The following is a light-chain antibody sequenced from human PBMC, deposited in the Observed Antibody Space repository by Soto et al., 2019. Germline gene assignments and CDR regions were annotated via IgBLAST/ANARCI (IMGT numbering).Light chain of an antibody. CDR3: HQYAASPLT. CDR1: QSVGRNY. Sequence: EIVLTQSPGTLSLSPGESATLSCRASQSVGRNYLAWFQHKPDQAPRLLIYDASNRATGVPDGFSGSGSGTDFTLSVTRLEPEDFAVYYCHQYAASPLTFGGGTTVEIK. J-gene: IGKJ4*01. CDR2: DAS. V-gene: IGKV3-20*01.